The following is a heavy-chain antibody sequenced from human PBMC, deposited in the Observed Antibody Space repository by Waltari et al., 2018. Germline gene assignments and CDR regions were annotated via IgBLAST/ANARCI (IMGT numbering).Heavy chain of an antibody. J-gene: IGHJ3*02. CDR2: INEDGGEK. CDR3: SKRLEI. V-gene: IGHV3-7*01. Sequence: DVQPVESGGGLVQPGGFLRLSCEVSGFRNAWMDWVRQAPGKGLQWVANINEDGGEKYYLDSVKGRITISRDNAKKLVYLEMNTLRAEDTATYYCSKRLEIWGRGTMVAVS. CDR1: GFRNAW.